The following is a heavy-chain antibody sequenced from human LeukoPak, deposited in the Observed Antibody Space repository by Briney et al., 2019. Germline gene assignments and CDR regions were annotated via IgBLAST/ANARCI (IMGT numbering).Heavy chain of an antibody. D-gene: IGHD6-13*01. CDR2: INTNTGNP. Sequence: ASVKVSCKASEYTFTSYAMNWVRQAPGQGLEWMGWINTNTGNPTYARGFTGRFVFSLDTSVNTAYLEISSLKGEDSAVYYCARGGSSCYDYWGRGTLVTVSS. V-gene: IGHV7-4-1*02. CDR3: ARGGSSCYDY. CDR1: EYTFTSYA. J-gene: IGHJ4*02.